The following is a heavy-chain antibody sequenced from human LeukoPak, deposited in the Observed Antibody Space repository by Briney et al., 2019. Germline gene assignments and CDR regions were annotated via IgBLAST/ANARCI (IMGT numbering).Heavy chain of an antibody. J-gene: IGHJ4*02. Sequence: PGGSLRLSCAASGFTFSSYSMNWVRQAPGKGLEWVAFIRYDGSNKYYADSVKGRFTISRDNSKNTLYLQMNSLRAEDTAVYYCAKDGRFLEWSTYYFDYWGQGTLVTVSS. CDR2: IRYDGSNK. V-gene: IGHV3-30*02. CDR3: AKDGRFLEWSTYYFDY. CDR1: GFTFSSYS. D-gene: IGHD3-3*01.